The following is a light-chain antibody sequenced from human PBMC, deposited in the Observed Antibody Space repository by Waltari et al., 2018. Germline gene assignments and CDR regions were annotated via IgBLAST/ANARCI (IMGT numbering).Light chain of an antibody. CDR1: QSVFYSPNHKNY. Sequence: DIVMTQSRDSLAVSLDERVTINCKSSQSVFYSPNHKNYLSWYQQKPGQPPKLLIYWATTRESGVPDRFSGSGSGTDFTLTISSLQAEYVALYFCPQYYGSPFTFGGGTKVEIK. CDR3: PQYYGSPFT. V-gene: IGKV4-1*01. J-gene: IGKJ4*01. CDR2: WAT.